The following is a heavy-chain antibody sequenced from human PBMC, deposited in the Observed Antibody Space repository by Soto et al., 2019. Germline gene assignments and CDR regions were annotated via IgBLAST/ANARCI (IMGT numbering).Heavy chain of an antibody. Sequence: VQLVQSGAEVKKPGSSVKVSCKTSRDTFNKYAFHWVRQAPGQGLEWMGWIIPIFSSRNYAEKFQGRVTITAADSTSTAYMELRSLRCEATAVYYCARGETYLGVWGPGTTVTVSS. CDR1: RDTFNKYA. V-gene: IGHV1-69*01. CDR3: ARGETYLGV. J-gene: IGHJ6*02. CDR2: IIPIFSSR. D-gene: IGHD3-16*01.